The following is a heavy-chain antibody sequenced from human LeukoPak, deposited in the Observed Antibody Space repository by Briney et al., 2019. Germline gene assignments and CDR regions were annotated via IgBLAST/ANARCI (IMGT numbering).Heavy chain of an antibody. CDR2: IYHSGST. D-gene: IGHD3-10*01. CDR1: GYSISSGYY. CDR3: ASFLPRGQLRAYYYGSGSYNYNYFDY. V-gene: IGHV4-38-2*01. Sequence: PSETLSLTCAVSGYSISSGYYWGWIRQPPGKGLEWIGSIYHSGSTYYNPSLKSRVTISVDTSKNQFSLKLSSVTAADTAVYYCASFLPRGQLRAYYYGSGSYNYNYFDYWGQGPWSPSPQ. J-gene: IGHJ4*02.